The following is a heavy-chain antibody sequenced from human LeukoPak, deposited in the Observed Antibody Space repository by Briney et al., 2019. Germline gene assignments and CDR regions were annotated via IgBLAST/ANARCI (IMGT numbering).Heavy chain of an antibody. V-gene: IGHV3-7*01. CDR2: IKQDGSEK. D-gene: IGHD3-16*01. J-gene: IGHJ4*02. CDR3: ARAYTSYNYVWGSLFDY. Sequence: GGSLRLSCAASGFTFSSYWMSWVRQAPGKGLEWVANIKQDGSEKYYVDSVKGRFTISRDNAKNSLYLQMNSLRAEDTAVYYCARAYTSYNYVWGSLFDYWGQGTLVTVSS. CDR1: GFTFSSYW.